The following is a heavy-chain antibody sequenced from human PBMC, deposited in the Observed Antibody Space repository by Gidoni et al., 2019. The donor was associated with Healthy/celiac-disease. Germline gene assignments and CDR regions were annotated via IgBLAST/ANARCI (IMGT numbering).Heavy chain of an antibody. CDR1: GYTFTSYA. J-gene: IGHJ6*03. Sequence: QVQLVQSGSELKKPGASVTVSCKASGYTFTSYAMTWVRQAPGQGLEWMGWINTNTGNPTYAQGFTGRFVFSLDTSVSTAYLQISSLKAEDTAVYYCASPPGYYGSGSYYKIIDYYYMDVWGKGTTVTVSS. D-gene: IGHD3-10*01. CDR3: ASPPGYYGSGSYYKIIDYYYMDV. CDR2: INTNTGNP. V-gene: IGHV7-4-1*02.